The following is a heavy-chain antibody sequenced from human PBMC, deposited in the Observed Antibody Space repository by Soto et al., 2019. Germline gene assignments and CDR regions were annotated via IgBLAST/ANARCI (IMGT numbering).Heavy chain of an antibody. Sequence: PGGSLRLSSAASGFTFTRYSMNWVRQAPGKGLEWVSSLSSTTNYIYYGDSMKGRFTISRDNAKNSLYLEMNSLRAEDTAVYYCARESEDLTSNFDYWGQGTLVTVSS. CDR3: ARESEDLTSNFDY. CDR2: LSSTTNYI. CDR1: GFTFTRYS. V-gene: IGHV3-21*06. J-gene: IGHJ4*02.